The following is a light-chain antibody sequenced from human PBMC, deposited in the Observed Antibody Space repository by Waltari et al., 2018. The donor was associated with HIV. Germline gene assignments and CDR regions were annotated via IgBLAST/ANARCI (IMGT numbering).Light chain of an antibody. CDR2: DVS. J-gene: IGLJ3*02. CDR3: SSYSTNTNNSPWV. CDR1: TSDVGTYNY. V-gene: IGLV2-14*03. Sequence: QSALAQPASVSGSPGQSITISCTGTTSDVGTYNYVSWYQQHPGKGPKLVIFDVSHRPSGISDRFSGSRSGNTASLTISGLWAEDEADYLCSSYSTNTNNSPWVFGGGTKVTVL.